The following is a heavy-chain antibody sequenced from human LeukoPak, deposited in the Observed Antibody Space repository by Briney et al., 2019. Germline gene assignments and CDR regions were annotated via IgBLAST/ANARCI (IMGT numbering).Heavy chain of an antibody. CDR1: GYTFTSYD. J-gene: IGHJ4*02. CDR2: MNPNSGNT. CDR3: AREGYCSGGSCHERFDY. D-gene: IGHD2-15*01. Sequence: ASVKVSRKASGYTFTSYDINWVRQATGQGLEWMGWMNPNSGNTGYAQKFQGRVTMTRNTSISTAYMELSSLRSEDTAVYYCAREGYCSGGSCHERFDYWGQGTLVTVSS. V-gene: IGHV1-8*01.